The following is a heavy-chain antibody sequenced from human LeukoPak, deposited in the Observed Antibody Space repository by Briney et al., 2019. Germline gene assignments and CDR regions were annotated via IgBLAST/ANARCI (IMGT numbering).Heavy chain of an antibody. V-gene: IGHV3-21*01. CDR1: GFTFSTYA. D-gene: IGHD6-19*01. CDR2: ISSTSNYI. Sequence: GGSLRLSCAASGFTFSTYAISWVRQAPGKGLEWVSCISSTSNYIFYADSVRGRFTISRDNAKNSLYLQMDSLRAEDTAVYYCARVLQWLAEFDYWGQGTLVTVPS. J-gene: IGHJ4*02. CDR3: ARVLQWLAEFDY.